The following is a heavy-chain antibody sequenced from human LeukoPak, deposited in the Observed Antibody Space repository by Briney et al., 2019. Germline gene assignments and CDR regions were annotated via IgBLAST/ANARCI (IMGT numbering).Heavy chain of an antibody. CDR2: IIPIFGTA. D-gene: IGHD4-23*01. Sequence: SAKVSCKASGGTFSSYAISWVRQAPGQGLEWMGGIIPIFGTANYAQKFQGRVTITADKSTSTAYMELSSLRSEDTAVYYCARDNSVEDTAWWFDPWGQGTLVTVSS. CDR3: ARDNSVEDTAWWFDP. J-gene: IGHJ5*02. CDR1: GGTFSSYA. V-gene: IGHV1-69*06.